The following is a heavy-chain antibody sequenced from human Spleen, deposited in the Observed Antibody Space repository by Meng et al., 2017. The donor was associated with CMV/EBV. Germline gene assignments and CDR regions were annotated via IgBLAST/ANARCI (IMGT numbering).Heavy chain of an antibody. Sequence: GESLKISCTASGFTFGDYAMNWVRQAPGKGLEWVAVISYDGSNKYYADSVKGRFTISRDNSKNTLYLQMNSLRAEDTAVYYCARVTCSSTSCSPLYGMDVWGQGTTVTVSS. CDR2: ISYDGSNK. CDR3: ARVTCSSTSCSPLYGMDV. CDR1: GFTFGDYA. D-gene: IGHD2-2*01. V-gene: IGHV3-30-3*01. J-gene: IGHJ6*02.